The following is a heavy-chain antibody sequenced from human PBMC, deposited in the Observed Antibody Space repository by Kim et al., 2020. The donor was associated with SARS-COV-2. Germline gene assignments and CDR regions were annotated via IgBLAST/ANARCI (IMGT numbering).Heavy chain of an antibody. CDR3: ARASTVITSTRTYYYGMDV. J-gene: IGHJ6*02. V-gene: IGHV3-72*01. CDR1: GFTFSDYN. D-gene: IGHD4-17*01. Sequence: GGSLRLSCAASGFTFSDYNMDWVRQAPGKGLEWVGRTRNKANSYTTEYAASVKGRFTISRDDSKNSLYLQMNSLKIEDTAVYYCARASTVITSTRTYYYGMDVWGQGTTVTVSS. CDR2: TRNKANSYTT.